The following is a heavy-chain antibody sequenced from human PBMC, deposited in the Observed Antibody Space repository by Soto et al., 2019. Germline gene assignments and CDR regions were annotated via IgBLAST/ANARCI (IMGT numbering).Heavy chain of an antibody. D-gene: IGHD6-13*01. J-gene: IGHJ6*02. CDR2: INHSGST. CDR1: GGSFSGYY. Sequence: QVQLQQWGAGLLKPSETLSLTCAVYGGSFSGYYWSWIRQPPVKGLEWIGEINHSGSTNYNPSLKSRVTISVDTSKNQFSLKLSSVTAADTAVYYCASLSSWYHYYYYGMDVWGHGTTVTVSS. V-gene: IGHV4-34*01. CDR3: ASLSSWYHYYYYGMDV.